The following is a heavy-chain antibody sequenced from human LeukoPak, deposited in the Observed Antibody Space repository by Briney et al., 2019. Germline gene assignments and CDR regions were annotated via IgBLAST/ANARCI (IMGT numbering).Heavy chain of an antibody. CDR3: ASLVSLGPGAFDI. J-gene: IGHJ3*02. Sequence: GGSLRLSCAASGFTFSSYSMNWVRQAPGKGLEWVSSISSSSSYIYYADSVKGRFTISRDNAKNSLYLQMNSLRAEDTAVYYCASLVSLGPGAFDIWGQGTMVTVSS. CDR2: ISSSSSYI. CDR1: GFTFSSYS. V-gene: IGHV3-21*01.